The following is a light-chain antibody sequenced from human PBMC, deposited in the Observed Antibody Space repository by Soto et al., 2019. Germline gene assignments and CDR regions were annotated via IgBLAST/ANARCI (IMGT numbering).Light chain of an antibody. CDR1: SSDVGGYNY. CDR2: DVS. V-gene: IGLV2-14*01. CDR3: SSYTSSSLVV. J-gene: IGLJ2*01. Sequence: ALTQPASVSGSPGQSITISCTGTSSDVGGYNYVSWYQQHPGKAPKLMIYDVSNRPSGVSYRFSGSKSGNTASLTISGLQAEDEADYYCSSYTSSSLVVFGGGTKLTVL.